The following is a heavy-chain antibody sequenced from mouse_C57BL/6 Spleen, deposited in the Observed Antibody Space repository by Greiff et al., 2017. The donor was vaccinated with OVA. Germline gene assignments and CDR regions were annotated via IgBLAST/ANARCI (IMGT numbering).Heavy chain of an antibody. Sequence: QVQLQQSGAELVMPGASVKLSCKASGYTFTSYWMHWVKQRPGQGLEWIGEIDPSDSYTNYNQKFKGKSTLTVDKSSSTAYMQLSSLTSEDSAVYYCARRGYYDDYFDYWGQGTTLTVSS. CDR2: IDPSDSYT. J-gene: IGHJ2*01. V-gene: IGHV1-69*01. D-gene: IGHD2-3*01. CDR3: ARRGYYDDYFDY. CDR1: GYTFTSYW.